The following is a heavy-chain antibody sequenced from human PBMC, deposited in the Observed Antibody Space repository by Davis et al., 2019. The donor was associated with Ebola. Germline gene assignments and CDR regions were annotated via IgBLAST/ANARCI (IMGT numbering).Heavy chain of an antibody. CDR3: TRSYGSQLSLKPYYFDY. J-gene: IGHJ4*02. V-gene: IGHV3-7*03. Sequence: GESLKISCVVSDLSFSSYWMSWVRQAPGKGLEWVANIKQDGSEKYYVDSVKGRFTISRDNAKNSLYLQMNSLRAEDTAVYYCTRSYGSQLSLKPYYFDYWGQGTLVTVSS. D-gene: IGHD2-2*01. CDR2: IKQDGSEK. CDR1: DLSFSSYW.